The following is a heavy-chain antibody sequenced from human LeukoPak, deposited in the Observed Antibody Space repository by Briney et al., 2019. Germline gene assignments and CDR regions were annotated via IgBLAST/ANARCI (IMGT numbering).Heavy chain of an antibody. Sequence: QPGGSLRLSCAASGFTFSNYAMSWVRQAPAKGLDSVSGISGSGDYTYYADSLKGRFTISRDNSRDTLYLQMNSLRAEDTAVYYCAKGYYDYVWGSYYFDYWGQGTLVTVSS. CDR2: ISGSGDYT. J-gene: IGHJ4*02. CDR1: GFTFSNYA. D-gene: IGHD3-16*01. V-gene: IGHV3-23*01. CDR3: AKGYYDYVWGSYYFDY.